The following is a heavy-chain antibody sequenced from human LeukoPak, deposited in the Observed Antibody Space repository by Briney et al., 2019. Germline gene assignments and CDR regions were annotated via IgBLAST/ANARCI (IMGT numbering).Heavy chain of an antibody. CDR3: AKRGVVVAATLVDP. CDR2: ISGSGGST. CDR1: GFTFSSYA. Sequence: GGSLRPSCAASGFTFSSYAMSWVRQAPGKGREWVSAISGSGGSTYYADSVKGRITISRDNSNNTLYLQMNSLRAEDTAVYYCAKRGVVVAATLVDPWGQGTLVTVSS. J-gene: IGHJ5*02. D-gene: IGHD2-15*01. V-gene: IGHV3-23*01.